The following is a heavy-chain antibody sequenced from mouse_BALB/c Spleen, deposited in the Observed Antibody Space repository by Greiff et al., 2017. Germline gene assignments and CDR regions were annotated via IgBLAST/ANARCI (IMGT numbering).Heavy chain of an antibody. V-gene: IGHV1-69*02. Sequence: QVHVKQPGAELVRPGASVKLSCKASGYTFTSYWINWVKQRPGQGLEWIGNIYPSDSYTNYNQKFKDKATLTVDKSSSTAYMQLSSPTSEDSAVYYCTRTPVTTVVEDWFAYWGQGTLVTVSA. CDR2: IYPSDSYT. D-gene: IGHD1-1*01. CDR3: TRTPVTTVVEDWFAY. J-gene: IGHJ3*01. CDR1: GYTFTSYW.